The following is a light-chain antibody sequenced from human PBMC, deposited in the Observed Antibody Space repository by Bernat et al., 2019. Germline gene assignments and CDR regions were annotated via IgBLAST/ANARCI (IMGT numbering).Light chain of an antibody. CDR1: QDISNF. J-gene: IGKJ2*01. CDR3: QQYDHLLAT. Sequence: DIQMTQSPSSLSASVGDRVTITCQASQDISNFLNWYQQKPGKAPKLLIFDASNLETGVPSRFTGSGSGTHFTFTISSLQPEDIATYYCQQYDHLLATIGQGTYLEIK. CDR2: DAS. V-gene: IGKV1-33*01.